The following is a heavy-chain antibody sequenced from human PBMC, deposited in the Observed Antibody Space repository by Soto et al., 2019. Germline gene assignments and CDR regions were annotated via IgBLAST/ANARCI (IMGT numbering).Heavy chain of an antibody. Sequence: SGPTLVNPTQTLTLTCTFSGFSLSTSGMCVSWIRQPPGKALEWLALIDWDDVKYYSTSLKTRLTISKDTSKNQVVLTMTNMDPVDTATYYCARILDLIRSYGPFDYWGQGTLVTVSS. D-gene: IGHD1-26*01. V-gene: IGHV2-70*01. CDR1: GFSLSTSGMC. CDR3: ARILDLIRSYGPFDY. CDR2: IDWDDVK. J-gene: IGHJ4*02.